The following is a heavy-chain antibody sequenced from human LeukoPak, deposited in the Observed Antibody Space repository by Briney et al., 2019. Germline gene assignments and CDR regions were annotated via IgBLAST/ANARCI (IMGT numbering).Heavy chain of an antibody. V-gene: IGHV3-66*02. D-gene: IGHD1-26*01. CDR2: IYSGGST. J-gene: IGHJ5*02. Sequence: GRSLRLSCAASGFTVSSNYMSWVRQAPGKGLEWVSVIYSGGSTYYADSVKGRFTISRDNSKNTLYLQMNSLRAEDTAVYYCAKGGSYTNWFDPWGQGTLVTVSS. CDR3: AKGGSYTNWFDP. CDR1: GFTVSSNY.